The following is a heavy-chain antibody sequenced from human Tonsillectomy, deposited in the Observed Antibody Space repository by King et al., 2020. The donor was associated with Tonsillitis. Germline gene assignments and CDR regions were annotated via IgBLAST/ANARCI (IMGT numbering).Heavy chain of an antibody. CDR1: GGSISSYY. J-gene: IGHJ6*02. Sequence: QVQLQESGPGLVKPSETLSLTCTVSGGSISSYYWSWIRQPPGKGLEWIGYIYYSGSTNYNPSLKSRVTISVDTSXNQFSLKLSSGTAADTAVYYCARRGRFGELFLSGYIYYGRDVWGQGTTVTVS. V-gene: IGHV4-59*01. CDR3: ARRGRFGELFLSGYIYYGRDV. CDR2: IYYSGST. D-gene: IGHD3-10*01.